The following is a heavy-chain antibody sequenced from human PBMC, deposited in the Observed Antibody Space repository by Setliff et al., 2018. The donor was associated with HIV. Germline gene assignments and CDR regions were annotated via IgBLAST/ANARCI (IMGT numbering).Heavy chain of an antibody. J-gene: IGHJ4*02. V-gene: IGHV4-38-2*02. CDR3: ARDIGDDGGLIDY. CDR1: GYSLSSGYY. D-gene: IGHD4-17*01. Sequence: SETLSLTCIVAGYSLSSGYYWGWIRQPPGRGLEWTGSIYHSGSTYYNPSLKSRVSISVDTSTNQFSLKLSSVTAADTSVYCCARDIGDDGGLIDYWGQGTLVTVSS. CDR2: IYHSGST.